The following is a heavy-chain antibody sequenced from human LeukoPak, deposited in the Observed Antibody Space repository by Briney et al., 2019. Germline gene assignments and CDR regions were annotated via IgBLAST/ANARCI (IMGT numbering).Heavy chain of an antibody. Sequence: ASVKVSCKASGYTFTSYGISWVRQAPGQGLEWMGWISAYNGSTNYAQKLQGRVTMTTDTSTSTAYMELRSLRSDDTAVYYCARDLMYYYDSSGSNFDYWGQGTLVTVSS. D-gene: IGHD3-22*01. CDR3: ARDLMYYYDSSGSNFDY. CDR1: GYTFTSYG. CDR2: ISAYNGST. J-gene: IGHJ4*02. V-gene: IGHV1-18*01.